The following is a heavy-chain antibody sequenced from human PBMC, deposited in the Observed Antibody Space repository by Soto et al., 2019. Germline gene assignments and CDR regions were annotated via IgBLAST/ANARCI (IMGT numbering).Heavy chain of an antibody. CDR1: GFTFSSYA. CDR3: ARDYRAESYGFDY. CDR2: ISYDGSNK. D-gene: IGHD5-18*01. Sequence: PGGSLRLSCAASGFTFSSYAMHWVRQAPGKGLEWVAVISYDGSNKYYADSVKGRFTISRDNSKNTLYLQMNSLRAEDTAVYYCARDYRAESYGFDYWGQGTLVTVSS. J-gene: IGHJ4*02. V-gene: IGHV3-30-3*01.